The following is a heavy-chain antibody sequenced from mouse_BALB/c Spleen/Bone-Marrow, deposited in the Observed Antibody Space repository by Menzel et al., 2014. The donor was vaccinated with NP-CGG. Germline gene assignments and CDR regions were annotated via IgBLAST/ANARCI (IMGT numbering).Heavy chain of an antibody. CDR3: TRGASPDY. D-gene: IGHD3-1*01. Sequence: EVQLVESGPELVQPGASVKMSCKASGYTFTSYVMHWVQQKPGQGLGWIGYFNPYNDGTKYNEKFKGKATLTSDKSSSTAYMELSSLTSEDSAVYYCTRGASPDYWGQGTTLTVSS. CDR2: FNPYNDGT. V-gene: IGHV1-14*01. J-gene: IGHJ2*01. CDR1: GYTFTSYV.